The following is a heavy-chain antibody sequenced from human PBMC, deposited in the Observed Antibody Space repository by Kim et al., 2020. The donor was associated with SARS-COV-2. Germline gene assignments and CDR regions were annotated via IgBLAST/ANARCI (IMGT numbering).Heavy chain of an antibody. CDR2: INPNTGGT. V-gene: IGHV1-2*06. CDR3: ARVFSFVAGGGWYVTGVFHI. J-gene: IGHJ3*02. CDR1: GYTFTGYS. D-gene: IGHD6-19*01. Sequence: ASVKVSCKASGYTFTGYSMHWVRQAPGQGLEWMGRINPNTGGTNYAQKFQGRVTMTRDTSINTAYMELTRLRSDDTAVYYCARVFSFVAGGGWYVTGVFHILRQGTMVTVSS.